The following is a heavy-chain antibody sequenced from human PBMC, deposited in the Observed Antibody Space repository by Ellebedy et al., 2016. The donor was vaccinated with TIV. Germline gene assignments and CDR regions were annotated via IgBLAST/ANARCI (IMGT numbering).Heavy chain of an antibody. D-gene: IGHD3-16*01. Sequence: AASVKVSCKASGYTFSSHYIHWVRQAPGQGLEWVGILNPSGGGSTYAQMFQGRVTMTRDTSISAAYMELTSLRSDDTALYYCATEALIPPHNHPRSFDHWGQGSLVTVSS. CDR3: ATEALIPPHNHPRSFDH. CDR2: LNPSGGGS. J-gene: IGHJ5*02. CDR1: GYTFSSHY. V-gene: IGHV1-46*01.